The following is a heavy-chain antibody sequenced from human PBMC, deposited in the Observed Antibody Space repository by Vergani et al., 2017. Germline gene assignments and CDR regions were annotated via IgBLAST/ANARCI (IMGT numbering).Heavy chain of an antibody. J-gene: IGHJ2*01. D-gene: IGHD2-21*02. CDR3: ARVGQLVAVTGEGPSLDL. V-gene: IGHV4-38-2*01. CDR1: GYFISSGYY. Sequence: QVQLQESGPGLVKTTETLSLTCAVSGYFISSGYYWAWIRQSPGQGLEWIGSIAQSGATYYKPSLKTRVTISVDTSKNQFFLKMSTVTAADTAVYYCARVGQLVAVTGEGPSLDLWGRGTLVTVSS. CDR2: IAQSGAT.